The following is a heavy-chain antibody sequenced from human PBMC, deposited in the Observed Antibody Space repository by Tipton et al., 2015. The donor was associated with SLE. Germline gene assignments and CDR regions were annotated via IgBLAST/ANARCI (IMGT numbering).Heavy chain of an antibody. J-gene: IGHJ5*02. Sequence: TLSLTCAVYGGSFSDYYLSWVRQPPGMGLEWIGVISHDGNTNYKSSLKSRVTISIDTSRKQFSLKLSSVTAADTAVYYCVRREPLGYNWFDPWGQGTLVTVSS. V-gene: IGHV4-34*01. D-gene: IGHD1-26*01. CDR2: ISHDGNT. CDR3: VRREPLGYNWFDP. CDR1: GGSFSDYY.